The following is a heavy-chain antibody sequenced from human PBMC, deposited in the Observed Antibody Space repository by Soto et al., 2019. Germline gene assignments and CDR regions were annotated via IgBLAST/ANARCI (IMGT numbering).Heavy chain of an antibody. D-gene: IGHD6-19*01. CDR3: ARGVGARKWLPLDAFDI. J-gene: IGHJ3*02. Sequence: SETLSLTCAVYGGSFSGYYWSWIRQPPGKGLEWIGEINHSGSTNYNPSLKSRVTISVDTSKNQFSLKLSSVTAADTAVYYCARGVGARKWLPLDAFDIWGQGTMVNVSS. CDR2: INHSGST. V-gene: IGHV4-34*01. CDR1: GGSFSGYY.